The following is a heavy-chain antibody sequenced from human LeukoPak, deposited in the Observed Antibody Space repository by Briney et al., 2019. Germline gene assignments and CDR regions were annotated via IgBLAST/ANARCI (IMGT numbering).Heavy chain of an antibody. CDR1: GYSLTELS. CDR3: VTGTIYCSSCSDDY. J-gene: IGHJ4*02. V-gene: IGHV1-24*01. CDR2: FDPDDGET. D-gene: IGHD2-2*01. Sequence: ASVKVSCKVSGYSLTELSMHWVRQAPGKGLEWMGGFDPDDGETPLFAQKFQGRVSMTEDTSTDTAYMELSSLSSGDTAVYYCVTGTIYCSSCSDDYWGQGTLVTVSS.